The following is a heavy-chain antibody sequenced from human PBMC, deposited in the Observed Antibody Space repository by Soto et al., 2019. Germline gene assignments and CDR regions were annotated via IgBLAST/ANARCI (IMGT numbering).Heavy chain of an antibody. D-gene: IGHD6-13*01. CDR1: GFTFRSFT. Sequence: GGSLRLSCAASGFTFRSFTMNWVRQAPGTGLEWVSTISSNSAYIYYTDALRGRFTISRDNAKNSLHLQMNSLRAEDTAVYYCTRDASRDSSARGWFDPWGAGTLVTVS. CDR3: TRDASRDSSARGWFDP. V-gene: IGHV3-21*01. J-gene: IGHJ5*02. CDR2: ISSNSAYI.